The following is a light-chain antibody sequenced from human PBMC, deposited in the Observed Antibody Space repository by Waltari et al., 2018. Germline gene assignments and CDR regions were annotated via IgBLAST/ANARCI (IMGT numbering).Light chain of an antibody. Sequence: SYELTQPPSVSVSPGQTARISCSGNTLPKHYSYWYQQKPGQAPVLVMYKDSERPSGIPERFSGSSSGTTVTLTISGVQAEDEADYYCQSADTSETYFFGTGTKVTVL. V-gene: IGLV3-25*03. CDR3: QSADTSETYF. J-gene: IGLJ1*01. CDR2: KDS. CDR1: TLPKHY.